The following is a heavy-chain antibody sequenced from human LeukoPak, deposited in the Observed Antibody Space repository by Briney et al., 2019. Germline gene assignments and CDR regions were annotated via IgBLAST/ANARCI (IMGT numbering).Heavy chain of an antibody. J-gene: IGHJ4*02. Sequence: PSETLSLTCTVSGYSISSGYYWGWIRQPPGKGLEWIGSIYYSGSTYYNPSLKSRVTISVDTSKNQFSLKLSSVTAADTAVYYCARIPFYYDRDYWGQGTLVTVSS. D-gene: IGHD3-9*01. V-gene: IGHV4-38-2*02. CDR2: IYYSGST. CDR1: GYSISSGYY. CDR3: ARIPFYYDRDY.